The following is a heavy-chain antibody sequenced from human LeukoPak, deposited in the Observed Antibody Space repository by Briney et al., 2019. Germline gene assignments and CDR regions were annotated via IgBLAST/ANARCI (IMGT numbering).Heavy chain of an antibody. V-gene: IGHV3-30-3*01. Sequence: GGSLRLSCAASGFTFSSYAMHWVRQAPGKGLEWVAVISYDGSNKYYADSVKGRFTISRDNSKNTLYLQMNSLRAEDTAVYYCAKDVPVAYFDYWGQGTLVTVSS. CDR1: GFTFSSYA. CDR2: ISYDGSNK. J-gene: IGHJ4*02. CDR3: AKDVPVAYFDY. D-gene: IGHD2-2*01.